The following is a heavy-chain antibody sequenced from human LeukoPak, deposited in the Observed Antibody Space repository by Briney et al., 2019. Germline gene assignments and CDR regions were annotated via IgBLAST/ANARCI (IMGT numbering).Heavy chain of an antibody. CDR3: AREDEDIVVVPAAGGSYFDY. D-gene: IGHD2-2*01. CDR2: ISGSSDNI. Sequence: SGGSLRLSCAASGFTFDDYGMHWVRQAPGKGLEWVSGISGSSDNIIYADSVRGRFTISRDNAKNSLYLQMNSLRPEDTALYYCAREDEDIVVVPAAGGSYFDYWGQGTLVTVSS. CDR1: GFTFDDYG. J-gene: IGHJ4*02. V-gene: IGHV3-9*01.